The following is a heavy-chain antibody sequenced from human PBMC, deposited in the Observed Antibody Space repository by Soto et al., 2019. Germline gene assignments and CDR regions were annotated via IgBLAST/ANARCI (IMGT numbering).Heavy chain of an antibody. J-gene: IGHJ3*02. CDR1: GVSMSSGGYY. CDR3: AREEAGAFDI. V-gene: IGHV4-31*01. D-gene: IGHD3-10*01. CDR2: TYYSGST. Sequence: QVQLQESGPGLVKPSQTLSLTCTVSGVSMSSGGYYWTWIRQHPGKGLEWIGYTYYSGSTYYNPSLMSLLTISVDTSKNHFSLSLSSVTAADTAVYYCAREEAGAFDIWGQVTMVTVSS.